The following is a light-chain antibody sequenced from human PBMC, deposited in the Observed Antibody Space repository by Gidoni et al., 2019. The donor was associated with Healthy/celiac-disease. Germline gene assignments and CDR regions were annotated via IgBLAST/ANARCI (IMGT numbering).Light chain of an antibody. CDR2: LGS. Sequence: DIVMTQSPLSLPVTPGEPASISCRSSQSLLHSNGYNYLDWYLQKPGQSPQLLIYLGSNRASGVPDRFSGSGSGTDFTLKISRVEAEDVGVYYCMQALQTPQLTFXGXTKVEIK. J-gene: IGKJ4*01. V-gene: IGKV2-28*01. CDR3: MQALQTPQLT. CDR1: QSLLHSNGYNY.